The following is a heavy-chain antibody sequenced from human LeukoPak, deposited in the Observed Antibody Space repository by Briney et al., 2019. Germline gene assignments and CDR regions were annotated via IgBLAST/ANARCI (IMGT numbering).Heavy chain of an antibody. D-gene: IGHD5-24*01. CDR1: GFTLSYYW. CDR2: IKQDGSEK. CDR3: ARAPVRMATIQVW. J-gene: IGHJ4*02. V-gene: IGHV3-7*01. Sequence: PGGSLRLSCAASGFTLSYYWMSWVRQAPGKGLEWVANIKQDGSEKYYVDSVKGRFTISRDNAKNSLYLQMNSLKAEDTAVYYCARAPVRMATIQVWGGQGTLVTVSS.